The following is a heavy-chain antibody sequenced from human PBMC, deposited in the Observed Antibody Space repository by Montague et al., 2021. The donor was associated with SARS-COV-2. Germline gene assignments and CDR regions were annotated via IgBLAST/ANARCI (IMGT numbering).Heavy chain of an antibody. V-gene: IGHV3-21*01. D-gene: IGHD2-8*02. Sequence: SLRLSCAASGFTFRSYTMNWVRQSPGMGLEWVSFISSSSSSIYYADSLKGRFTISRDNAKNSLYLQMNSLRVEDTAVYYCVRGGACSGGECNGGARDWGQGTLVTVSS. CDR3: VRGGACSGGECNGGARD. CDR1: GFTFRSYT. J-gene: IGHJ4*02. CDR2: ISSSSSSI.